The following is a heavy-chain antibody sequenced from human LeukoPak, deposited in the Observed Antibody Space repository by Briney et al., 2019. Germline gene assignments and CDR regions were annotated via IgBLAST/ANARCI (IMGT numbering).Heavy chain of an antibody. CDR3: ARDQVRGGHDYYYYMDV. Sequence: ASVKVSCKASGYTFTGYYMHWVRQAPGQGLEWMGWINPNSGGTNYAQKFQGRVTMTRDTSISTAYMELSRLRSDDTAVYYCARDQVRGGHDYYYYMDVWGKGTTVTVSS. CDR2: INPNSGGT. V-gene: IGHV1-2*02. J-gene: IGHJ6*03. CDR1: GYTFTGYY. D-gene: IGHD4-23*01.